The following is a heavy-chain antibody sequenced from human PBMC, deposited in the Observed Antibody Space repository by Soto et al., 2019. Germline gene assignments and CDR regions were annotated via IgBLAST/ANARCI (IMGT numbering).Heavy chain of an antibody. CDR3: TYGAIGPDY. Sequence: QITLKESGPPQVKPAQTLTLTCTFSGFSVSTSGVGVGWIRQPPGRALEWLAMIYWDDDKRYSPSLKSRLTITKDTSKNQVVLTVTNMDPADTATYYCTYGAIGPDYWGQGTLVTVSS. V-gene: IGHV2-5*02. D-gene: IGHD2-21*01. CDR2: IYWDDDK. J-gene: IGHJ4*02. CDR1: GFSVSTSGVG.